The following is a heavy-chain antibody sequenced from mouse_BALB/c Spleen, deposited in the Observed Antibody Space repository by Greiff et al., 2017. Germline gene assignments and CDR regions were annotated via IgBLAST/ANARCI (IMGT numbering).Heavy chain of an antibody. D-gene: IGHD1-1*01. CDR1: GYTFTSYY. CDR2: INPSNGGT. CDR3: TREAAYYGFYCDY. Sequence: VQLQQSGAELVKPGASVKLSCKASGYTFTSYYMYWVKQRPGQGLEWIGEINPSNGGTNFNEKFKSKATLTVDKSSSTAYMQLSSLTSEDSAVYYCTREAAYYGFYCDYWGQGTTLTVSS. J-gene: IGHJ2*01. V-gene: IGHV1S81*02.